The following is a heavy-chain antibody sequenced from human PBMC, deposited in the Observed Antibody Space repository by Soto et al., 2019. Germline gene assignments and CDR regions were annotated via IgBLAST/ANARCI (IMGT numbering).Heavy chain of an antibody. D-gene: IGHD3-22*01. CDR3: ARQDSSGYYPLYYYYGMDV. V-gene: IGHV5-51*01. CDR2: IYPGDSDT. J-gene: IGHJ6*02. CDR1: GYSFTSYW. Sequence: RGESLKISCKGSGYSFTSYWIGWVRQMPGKGLEWMGIIYPGDSDTRYSPSFQGQVTISADKSISTAYLQWSSLKASDTAMYYCARQDSSGYYPLYYYYGMDVWGQGTTVTVSS.